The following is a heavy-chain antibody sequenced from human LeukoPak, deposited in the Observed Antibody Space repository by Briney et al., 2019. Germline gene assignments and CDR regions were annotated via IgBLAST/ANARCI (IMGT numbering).Heavy chain of an antibody. CDR1: GFTFSSYA. CDR2: ISGSGGST. D-gene: IGHD3-10*01. J-gene: IGHJ4*02. Sequence: PGGSLRLPCAASGFTFSSYAMSWVRQAPGKGLEWVSAISGSGGSTYYADSVKGRFTISRDNSKNTLYLQMNSLRAEDTAVYYCAKAVTYYYGSGSSYFDYWGQGTLVTVSS. CDR3: AKAVTYYYGSGSSYFDY. V-gene: IGHV3-23*01.